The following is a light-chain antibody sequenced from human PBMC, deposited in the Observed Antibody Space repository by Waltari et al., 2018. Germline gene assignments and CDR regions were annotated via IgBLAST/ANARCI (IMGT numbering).Light chain of an antibody. CDR2: HAS. CDR3: QKYGSLPAT. V-gene: IGKV3-20*01. CDR1: QSIGIY. J-gene: IGKJ1*01. Sequence: IVLTQSPGTLSLSPGERATLSCRASQSIGIYLAWYQQKPGQAPRLLMYHASTRATGIPDRFSGSGSGTDFSLTISRLEPEDFAVYYCQKYGSLPATFGQGTKVEIK.